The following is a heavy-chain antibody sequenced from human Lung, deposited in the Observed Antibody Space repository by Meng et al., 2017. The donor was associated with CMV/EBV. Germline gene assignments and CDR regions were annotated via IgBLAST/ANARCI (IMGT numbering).Heavy chain of an antibody. CDR2: TKSKVDGETR. Sequence: DVQLVESGGGSVKPAGFLRISCRGSGSGFIFSYFWTNWVRQAPGKRREGVGRTKSKVDGETRDYAAAVRGRFAISRDDSKNTLYLHMNSLKTEDTAVYYCTTDRPRSGGKTHDFWGQGTLVTVSS. CDR3: TTDRPRSGGKTHDF. D-gene: IGHD4-23*01. V-gene: IGHV3-15*01. J-gene: IGHJ4*02. CDR1: GSGFIFSYFW.